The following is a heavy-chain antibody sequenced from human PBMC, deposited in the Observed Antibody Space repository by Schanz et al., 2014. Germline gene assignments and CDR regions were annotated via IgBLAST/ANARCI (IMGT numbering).Heavy chain of an antibody. J-gene: IGHJ6*02. CDR3: ARVRAYDYGAEAHGMDV. V-gene: IGHV3-23*04. D-gene: IGHD4-17*01. CDR1: GITFSRHA. Sequence: EVQLVESGGELLQPGGSLRLSCAASGITFSRHAMSWVRQAPGKGLEWVSAISGSGDNTFYADSVKGRFTISRDNAKNSLYLQMNSLRAEDTAVYYCARVRAYDYGAEAHGMDVWGHGTTVTFSS. CDR2: ISGSGDNT.